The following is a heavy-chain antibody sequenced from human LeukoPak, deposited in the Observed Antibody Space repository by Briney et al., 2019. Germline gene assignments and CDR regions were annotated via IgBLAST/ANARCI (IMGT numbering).Heavy chain of an antibody. CDR1: GGSISSGGYS. CDR3: ARTSIAARRANAFDI. V-gene: IGHV4-30-2*01. J-gene: IGHJ3*02. D-gene: IGHD6-6*01. CDR2: IYHSGST. Sequence: PSQTLSLTCAVSGGSISSGGYSWSWIRQPPGKGLEWIGYIYHSGSTYYNPSLKSRVTISVDRSKNQFSLKLSSVTAADTAVYYCARTSIAARRANAFDIWGQGIMVTVSS.